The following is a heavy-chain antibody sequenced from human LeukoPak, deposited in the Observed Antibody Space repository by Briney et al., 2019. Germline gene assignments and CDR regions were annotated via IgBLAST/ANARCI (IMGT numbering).Heavy chain of an antibody. D-gene: IGHD5-12*01. CDR3: ARGGGYASPIGY. J-gene: IGHJ4*02. CDR2: IYHSGST. CDR1: GGSISTYY. Sequence: PSETLSLTCTLSGGSISTYYWSWIRQPPGKDLHWIGYIYHSGSTNYNPSLKSRVTISVDTSKNQFSLKLSSVTAADTAVYYCARGGGYASPIGYWGQGALVTVSS. V-gene: IGHV4-59*01.